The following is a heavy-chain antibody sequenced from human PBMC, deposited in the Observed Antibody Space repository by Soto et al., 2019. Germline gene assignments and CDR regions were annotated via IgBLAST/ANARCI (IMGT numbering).Heavy chain of an antibody. J-gene: IGHJ4*02. D-gene: IGHD6-19*01. CDR1: GFTFRNYK. V-gene: IGHV3-48*01. Sequence: GGSLRLSCEASGFTFRNYKMNWVRQAPGKGLEWVSQISIGSSSMDYADSVKGRFTISRDNSKDTLNLQMNSLRAEDTAIYYCAKTPRQWLVYVDYWGQGTLVTVSS. CDR3: AKTPRQWLVYVDY. CDR2: ISIGSSSM.